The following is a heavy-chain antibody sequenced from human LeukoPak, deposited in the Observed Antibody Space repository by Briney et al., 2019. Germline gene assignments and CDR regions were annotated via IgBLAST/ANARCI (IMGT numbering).Heavy chain of an antibody. V-gene: IGHV3-48*03. CDR1: GFTFSNYE. CDR2: ISSSDGTI. CDR3: ARAYVVVVAATRGDAFDY. Sequence: GGSLRLSCVASGFTFSNYEMNWVRQAPGKGLEWVSYISSSDGTIFSADSVKGRFTISRDNAKDSLYLQMNSLRAEDTAVYYCARAYVVVVAATRGDAFDYWGQGALVTVSS. D-gene: IGHD2-15*01. J-gene: IGHJ4*02.